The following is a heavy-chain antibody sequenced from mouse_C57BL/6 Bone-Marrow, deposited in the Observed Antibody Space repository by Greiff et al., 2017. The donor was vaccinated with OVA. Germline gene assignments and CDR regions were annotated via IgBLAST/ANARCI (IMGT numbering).Heavy chain of an antibody. Sequence: QVQLKQPGAELVKPGASVKLSCKASGYTFTSYWMHWVKQRPGRGLEWIGRIDPNSGGTKYNEKFKSKATLTVDKPSSTAYMQLSSLTSEDSAVYYCARVGGYYAMDYWGQGTSVTVSS. V-gene: IGHV1-72*01. J-gene: IGHJ4*01. CDR3: ARVGGYYAMDY. CDR2: IDPNSGGT. CDR1: GYTFTSYW.